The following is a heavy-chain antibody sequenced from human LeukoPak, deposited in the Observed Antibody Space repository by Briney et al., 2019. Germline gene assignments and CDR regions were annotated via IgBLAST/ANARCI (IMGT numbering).Heavy chain of an antibody. CDR1: GISFRSNS. D-gene: IGHD6-13*01. J-gene: IGHJ6*03. CDR2: IDRSSSYI. V-gene: IGHV3-21*01. Sequence: GGSLRLSCAASGISFRSNSMNWVRQALGKGLEWVSSIDRSSSYIYYADSVRGRFTISRDNDKNSVYLQMNSLRAEDTAVYYCAKDWDIAAAGTYYYYYMDVWGKGTTVTVSS. CDR3: AKDWDIAAAGTYYYYYMDV.